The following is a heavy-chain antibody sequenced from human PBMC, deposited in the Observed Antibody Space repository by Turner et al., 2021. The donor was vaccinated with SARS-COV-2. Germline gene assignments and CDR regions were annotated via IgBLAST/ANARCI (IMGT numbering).Heavy chain of an antibody. CDR2: IWYDGSNK. CDR1: GFTFSSYG. Sequence: QVQRVESGGGVVQPGRSLRLSCAASGFTFSSYGMHWVRQAPGKGLEWVAVIWYDGSNKYYADSVKGRFTISRDNSKNTLYLQMNSLRAEDTAVYYCAREGTAMVQNFDYWGQGTLVTVSS. CDR3: AREGTAMVQNFDY. J-gene: IGHJ4*02. D-gene: IGHD5-18*01. V-gene: IGHV3-33*01.